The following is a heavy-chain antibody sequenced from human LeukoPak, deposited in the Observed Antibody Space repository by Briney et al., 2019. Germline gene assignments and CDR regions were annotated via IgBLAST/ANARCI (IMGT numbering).Heavy chain of an antibody. CDR3: ARPIRYYFGSGSLGSKNPDDAFDI. J-gene: IGHJ3*02. D-gene: IGHD3-10*01. Sequence: SQTLSLTCSVSGDSFSSDDQCWSWIRQPPGRGLEWVALICDSGKTFYNSSLKTRLTTSEGPSKNQFSLKLTSVTDADTAVYYCARPIRYYFGSGSLGSKNPDDAFDIWGQGTMVTVSS. CDR1: GDSFSSDDQC. CDR2: ICDSGKT. V-gene: IGHV4-30-4*01.